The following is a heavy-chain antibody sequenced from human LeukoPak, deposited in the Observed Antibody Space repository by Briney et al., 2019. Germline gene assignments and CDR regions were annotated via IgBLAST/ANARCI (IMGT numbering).Heavy chain of an antibody. Sequence: PGGSLRLSCAASGFTFSDYYMSWIRQAPGNGLEWVSYISTTSSYTDYADPVRGRFTISRDNAKNLLYLQMNSLRPEDTAVYYCARDWYCSSSICYTDRNWFDPWGQGTLVTVSS. J-gene: IGHJ5*02. CDR3: ARDWYCSSSICYTDRNWFDP. D-gene: IGHD2-2*02. CDR1: GFTFSDYY. V-gene: IGHV3-11*05. CDR2: ISTTSSYT.